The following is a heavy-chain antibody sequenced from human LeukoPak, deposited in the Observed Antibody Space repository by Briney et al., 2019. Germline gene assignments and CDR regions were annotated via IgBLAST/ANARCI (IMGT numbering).Heavy chain of an antibody. D-gene: IGHD3-22*01. CDR1: GFTFSSYW. V-gene: IGHV3-7*01. Sequence: GGSLRLSCEASGFTFSSYWMSWVRQAPGKGLEWVANMKQDGGEIYYVGSVKGRFTISRDNARNSLYLQMNGLRAEDTAVYSCARDVHYDSSGFYRGGFDLWGRGTLVTVSS. J-gene: IGHJ2*01. CDR2: MKQDGGEI. CDR3: ARDVHYDSSGFYRGGFDL.